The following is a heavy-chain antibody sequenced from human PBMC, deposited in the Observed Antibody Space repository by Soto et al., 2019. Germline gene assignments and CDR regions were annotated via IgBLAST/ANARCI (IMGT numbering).Heavy chain of an antibody. D-gene: IGHD1-26*01. J-gene: IGHJ6*02. V-gene: IGHV1-18*01. CDR3: ARDPGGSGSYSYYYYGMDV. CDR1: GYTFTSYG. CDR2: ISAYNGNT. Sequence: QVQLVQSGAEVKKPGASVKVSCKASGYTFTSYGISWVRQAPGQGLEWMGWISAYNGNTNYAQKLQGRVTMTTDTSTSTAYMELRSLRSDDTSVYYCARDPGGSGSYSYYYYGMDVWGQGTTVTVSS.